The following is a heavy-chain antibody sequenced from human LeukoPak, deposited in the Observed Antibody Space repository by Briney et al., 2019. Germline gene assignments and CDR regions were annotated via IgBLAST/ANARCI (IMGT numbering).Heavy chain of an antibody. Sequence: GGSLRLSCAASGFTFGDYAMHWVRQAPGKGLEYVSSISYNGYNAYYAESVKGRFTISRDNFKNMVFLQMGSLRPDDMAVYYCARGRVLRSGWAEYFDSWGQGTLVTVSS. D-gene: IGHD6-19*01. CDR2: ISYNGYNA. CDR1: GFTFGDYA. J-gene: IGHJ4*02. CDR3: ARGRVLRSGWAEYFDS. V-gene: IGHV3-64*02.